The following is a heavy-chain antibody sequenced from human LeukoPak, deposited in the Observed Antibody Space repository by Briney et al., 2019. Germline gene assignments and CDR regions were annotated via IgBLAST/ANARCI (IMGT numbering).Heavy chain of an antibody. J-gene: IGHJ3*02. CDR2: IYYSGST. V-gene: IGHV4-30-4*01. D-gene: IGHD2-2*01. CDR1: GGSISSGDYY. CDR3: ARRRIVVVPAARHAFDI. Sequence: PSQTLSLTCTVSGGSISSGDYYWSWIRQPPGKGLEWIGYIYYSGSTNYNPSLKSRVTISVDTSKNQFSLKLSSVTAADTAVYYCARRRIVVVPAARHAFDIWGQGTMVTVSS.